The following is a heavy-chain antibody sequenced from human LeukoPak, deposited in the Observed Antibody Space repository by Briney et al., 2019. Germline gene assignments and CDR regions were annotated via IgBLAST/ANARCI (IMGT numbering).Heavy chain of an antibody. Sequence: GGSLRLSCAASGFTVSSNYMNWVRQAPGKGLEWVSYISSTGNPRHYAESVEGRFTISRDNAKNSLYLQMNSLRAEDTAVYYCAKMYGGTYNGNWGQGTLVTVSA. V-gene: IGHV3-48*01. D-gene: IGHD1-26*01. CDR3: AKMYGGTYNGN. CDR2: ISSTGNPR. CDR1: GFTVSSNY. J-gene: IGHJ4*02.